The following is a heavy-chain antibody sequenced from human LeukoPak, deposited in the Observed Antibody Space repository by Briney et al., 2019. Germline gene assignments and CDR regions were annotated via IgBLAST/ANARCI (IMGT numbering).Heavy chain of an antibody. D-gene: IGHD3-3*01. V-gene: IGHV1-18*01. CDR1: GYTFTSYG. CDR3: ARDRDDFWSGSRSGMDV. J-gene: IGHJ6*03. CDR2: ISAYNGNT. Sequence: ASVKVSCKASGYTFTSYGISWVRQAPGQGLEWMGWISAYNGNTNYAQKLQGRVTMTTDTSTSTAYMELRSLRSDDTAVYYCARDRDDFWSGSRSGMDVWGKGTTVTVSS.